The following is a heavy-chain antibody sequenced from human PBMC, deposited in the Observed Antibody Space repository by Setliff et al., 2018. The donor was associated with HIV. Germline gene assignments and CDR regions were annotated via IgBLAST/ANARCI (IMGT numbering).Heavy chain of an antibody. CDR2: VSNSGST. CDR1: GGSISNNDYY. Sequence: SETLSLTCTVSGGSISNNDYYWGWIRQPPGKGLEWIGSVSNSGSTYYNPSLKSRVTISVDTSKNQFSLRLSSVTAADTAVYYCARAFGSGSYRWFDPWGQGTLVTVSS. V-gene: IGHV4-39*07. CDR3: ARAFGSGSYRWFDP. D-gene: IGHD3-10*01. J-gene: IGHJ5*02.